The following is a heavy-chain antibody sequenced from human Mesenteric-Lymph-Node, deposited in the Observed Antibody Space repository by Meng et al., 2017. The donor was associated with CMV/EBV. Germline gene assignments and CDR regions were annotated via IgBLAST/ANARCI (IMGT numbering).Heavy chain of an antibody. Sequence: FSPTTSGGGVGWSRQPPGKALEWLTVIYWDDDKRYSPSLENRLTITKDTSRNQVVLTMTNMDPVDTATYYCAHARSSTSWYGGYVDYWGQGTLVTVSS. D-gene: IGHD2-2*01. CDR3: AHARSSTSWYGGYVDY. CDR2: IYWDDDK. V-gene: IGHV2-5*02. J-gene: IGHJ4*02. CDR1: FSPTTSGGG.